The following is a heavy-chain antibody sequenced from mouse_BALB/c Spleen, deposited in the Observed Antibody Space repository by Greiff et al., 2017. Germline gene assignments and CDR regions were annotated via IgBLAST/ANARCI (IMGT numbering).Heavy chain of an antibody. J-gene: IGHJ3*01. CDR1: GYTFTSYN. CDR3: ARSGSSPFAY. V-gene: IGHV1-12*01. CDR2: IYPGNGDT. D-gene: IGHD1-1*01. Sequence: QVQLQQPGAELVKPGASVKMSCKASGYTFTSYNMHWVKQTPGQGLEWIGAIYPGNGDTSYNQKFKGKATLTADKSSSTAYMQLSSLTSEDSAVYYCARSGSSPFAYWGQGTLVTVSA.